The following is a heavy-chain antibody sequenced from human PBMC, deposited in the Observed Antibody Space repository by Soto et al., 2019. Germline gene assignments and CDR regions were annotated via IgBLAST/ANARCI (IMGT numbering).Heavy chain of an antibody. CDR2: IIPIPGTA. J-gene: IGHJ6*02. Sequence: QVQLVQSGAEVKKPGSSVKVSCKASGGTFGSYAISWVRQAPGQGLEWMGGIIPIPGTANYAQKFQGRVTIAEDEYTSTAYMELSSLRSEDTAVYYCARSQGSSTSLEIYYYYYYGMDVWGQGTTVTVSS. D-gene: IGHD2-2*01. CDR1: GGTFGSYA. CDR3: ARSQGSSTSLEIYYYYYYGMDV. V-gene: IGHV1-69*01.